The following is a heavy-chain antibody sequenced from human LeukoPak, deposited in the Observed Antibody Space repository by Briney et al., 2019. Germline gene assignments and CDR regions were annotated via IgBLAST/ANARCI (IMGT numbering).Heavy chain of an antibody. V-gene: IGHV1-46*01. Sequence: ASVKVSCKASGYTFTSYYMHWGRQAPGQGLEWMGIINPSGGSTSYAQKFQGRVTMTRDTSTSTVYMELSSLRSEDTAVYYCARENYSTYDSSGYGHWGQGTLVTVSS. CDR2: INPSGGST. CDR3: ARENYSTYDSSGYGH. D-gene: IGHD3-22*01. J-gene: IGHJ4*02. CDR1: GYTFTSYY.